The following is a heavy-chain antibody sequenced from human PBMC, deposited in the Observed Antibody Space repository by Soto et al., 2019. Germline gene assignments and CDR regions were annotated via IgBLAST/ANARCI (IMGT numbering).Heavy chain of an antibody. J-gene: IGHJ4*02. V-gene: IGHV2-5*02. CDR2: IYWDDDK. D-gene: IGHD6-19*01. CDR3: AHRGMYSSGWYGTLLHD. CDR1: GFSLSTSGVG. Sequence: QITLKESGPTLVKPTQTLTLTCTFSGFSLSTSGVGVGWIRQPPGKALEWLALIYWDDDKRYSPSLKSRLPTATDTTKNQVVRTMPDTDPVDTATYDCAHRGMYSSGWYGTLLHDWRQGTLVTVSS.